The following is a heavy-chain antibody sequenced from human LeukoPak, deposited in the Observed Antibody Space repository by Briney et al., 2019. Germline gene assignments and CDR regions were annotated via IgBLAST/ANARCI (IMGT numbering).Heavy chain of an antibody. CDR3: ARIIAAAGPPYYYYYMDV. CDR1: GFTVSSNY. J-gene: IGHJ6*03. D-gene: IGHD6-13*01. CDR2: LNWNGGST. Sequence: PGGSLRLSCAASGFTVSSNYMSWVRQAPGKGLEWVSGLNWNGGSTGYADSVKGRFTISRDNAKNSLYLQMNSLRAEDTALYHCARIIAAAGPPYYYYYMDVWGKGTTVTISS. V-gene: IGHV3-20*01.